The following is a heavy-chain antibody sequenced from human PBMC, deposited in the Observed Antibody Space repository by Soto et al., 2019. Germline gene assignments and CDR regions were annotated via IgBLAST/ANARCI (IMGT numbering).Heavy chain of an antibody. V-gene: IGHV3-30*18. CDR2: ISYDGSNK. J-gene: IGHJ6*04. CDR3: AKDSHYDFGLDV. D-gene: IGHD3-3*01. Sequence: APGKGLEWVAVISYDGSNKYYADSVKGRFTISRDNSKNTLYLQMNSLRAEDTAVYYCAKDSHYDFGLDVWGKGTTVTVSS.